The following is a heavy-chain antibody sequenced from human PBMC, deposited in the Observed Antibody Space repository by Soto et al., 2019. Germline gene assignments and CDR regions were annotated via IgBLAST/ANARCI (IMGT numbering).Heavy chain of an antibody. Sequence: PGGSLRLSCAASGFTFSSYGMHWVRQAPGKGLEWVAVIWYDGSNKYYADSVKGRFTISRDNSKNTLYLQMNSLRAEDTAVYYCARDNCSSTSCEYYYYYGMDVWGQGTTVTVSS. J-gene: IGHJ6*02. V-gene: IGHV3-33*01. D-gene: IGHD2-2*01. CDR3: ARDNCSSTSCEYYYYYGMDV. CDR2: IWYDGSNK. CDR1: GFTFSSYG.